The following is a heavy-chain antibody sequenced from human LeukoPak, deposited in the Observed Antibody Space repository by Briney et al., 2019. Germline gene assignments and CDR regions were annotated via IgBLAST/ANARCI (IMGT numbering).Heavy chain of an antibody. J-gene: IGHJ4*02. Sequence: SETLSLTCTVSGGSITSYYWSWIRQPPGKGLEWIGYIYYSGSTNYNPSLKSRVTISVDTSKNQFSLTLSSVTAADTAVYYCARDPSWGAGYFDYWGQGTLVTVS. CDR2: IYYSGST. CDR3: ARDPSWGAGYFDY. V-gene: IGHV4-59*01. D-gene: IGHD7-27*01. CDR1: GGSITSYY.